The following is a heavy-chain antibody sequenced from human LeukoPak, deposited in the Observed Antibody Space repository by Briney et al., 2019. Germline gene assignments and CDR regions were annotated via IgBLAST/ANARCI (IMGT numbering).Heavy chain of an antibody. D-gene: IGHD6-19*01. CDR2: ISGSGATT. Sequence: GGSLRLSCAASGFTFSSYAMSWVRQAPGKGLEWVSAISGSGATTYYADSVKGRFTVSRDNSKSTLYLQMNSLRAEDTAVYYCAKGTYSSGWYYDFDCWGQGTLVTVSS. CDR1: GFTFSSYA. CDR3: AKGTYSSGWYYDFDC. J-gene: IGHJ4*02. V-gene: IGHV3-23*01.